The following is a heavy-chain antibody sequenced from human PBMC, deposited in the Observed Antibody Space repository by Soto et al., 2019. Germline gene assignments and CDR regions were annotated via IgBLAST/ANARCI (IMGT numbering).Heavy chain of an antibody. CDR1: GYTFTSYA. CDR3: ARGAYDFWSGYYLSPWFDP. D-gene: IGHD3-3*01. J-gene: IGHJ5*02. V-gene: IGHV1-3*01. CDR2: INAGNGNT. Sequence: ASVKVSCKASGYTFTSYAMHWVRQAPGQRLEWMGWINAGNGNTKYSQKFQGRVTITRDASASTAYMELSSLRSEDTAVYYCARGAYDFWSGYYLSPWFDPWGQGTLVTVSS.